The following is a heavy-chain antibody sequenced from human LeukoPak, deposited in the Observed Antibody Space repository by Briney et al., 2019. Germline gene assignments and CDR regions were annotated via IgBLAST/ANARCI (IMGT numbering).Heavy chain of an antibody. CDR2: INPNSGNT. Sequence: ASVKVSCKASGYTFTSYDINWVRQATGQGLEWMGWINPNSGNTGYAQKFQGRVTMTRNTSISTAYMELSSLRSEDTAAYYCARLYDSSGYYAHDYWGQGTLVTVSP. J-gene: IGHJ4*02. V-gene: IGHV1-8*01. CDR1: GYTFTSYD. CDR3: ARLYDSSGYYAHDY. D-gene: IGHD3-22*01.